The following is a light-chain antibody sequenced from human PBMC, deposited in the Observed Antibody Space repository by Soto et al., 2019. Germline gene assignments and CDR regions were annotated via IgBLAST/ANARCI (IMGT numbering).Light chain of an antibody. Sequence: QSALTQPPSASGSPGQSVTISCTGTSSDVGGYKYVSWYQQHPGKAPKLMIFEVNKRPSGVTDRFSGSKSGNTASLTVSGLQAEDEADYYCSSYAGINNLGVFGTGTKHRP. CDR3: SSYAGINNLGV. J-gene: IGLJ1*01. V-gene: IGLV2-8*01. CDR2: EVN. CDR1: SSDVGGYKY.